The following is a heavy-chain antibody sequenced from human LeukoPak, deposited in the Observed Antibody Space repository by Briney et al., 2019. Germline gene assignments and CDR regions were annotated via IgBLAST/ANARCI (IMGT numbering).Heavy chain of an antibody. Sequence: GASVKVSCKASRYTFTGYYMHWVRQAPGQGLEWMGWMNPKNGGTNYAQKFQGRVTMTRDTSISTAYMELSSPRSDDTAVYYCARDVRYFDWLLSEPPNYYLYFDYWGQGTLVTVSS. D-gene: IGHD3-9*01. CDR2: MNPKNGGT. J-gene: IGHJ4*02. CDR3: ARDVRYFDWLLSEPPNYYLYFDY. CDR1: RYTFTGYY. V-gene: IGHV1-2*02.